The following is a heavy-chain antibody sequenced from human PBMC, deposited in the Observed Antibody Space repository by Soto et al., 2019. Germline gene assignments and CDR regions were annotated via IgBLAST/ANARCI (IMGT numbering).Heavy chain of an antibody. CDR1: GYSIGISYSY. CDR2: IYHSGSI. Sequence: TSATRSLTCPVAGYSIGISYSYWLWIHQHPGKCLEWIGCIYHSGSIYYNPSLVSRVTISVGTSKNVFSLRLKSVTAADTAVYYCAGDRYYYDTDGYYYYLDYWGRGTLVTVSS. D-gene: IGHD3-22*01. J-gene: IGHJ4*02. V-gene: IGHV4-31*03. CDR3: AGDRYYYDTDGYYYYLDY.